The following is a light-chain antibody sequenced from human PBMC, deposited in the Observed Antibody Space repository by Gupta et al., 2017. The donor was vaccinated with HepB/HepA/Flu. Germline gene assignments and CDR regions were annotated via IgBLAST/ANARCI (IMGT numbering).Light chain of an antibody. CDR2: EVS. CDR1: SRDIVAYNY. J-gene: IGLJ2*01. Sequence: QSALTQHAYVSRSPGQSHTIFCTGTSRDIVAYNYVSWHQQHPGKAPKCMIYEVSNRPSGVSNRFSGSKSGYTASLTISGLQAEDEADYYCSSYTRSSTVVFGGGTKLTVL. V-gene: IGLV2-14*03. CDR3: SSYTRSSTVV.